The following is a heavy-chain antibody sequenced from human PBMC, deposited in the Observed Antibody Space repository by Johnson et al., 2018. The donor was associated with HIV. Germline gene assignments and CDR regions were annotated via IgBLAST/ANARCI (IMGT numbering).Heavy chain of an antibody. V-gene: IGHV3-30*03. CDR3: ARSPETGDRLWRAFDI. CDR2: ISYDGNNN. D-gene: IGHD4-17*01. CDR1: GFTFSSYG. Sequence: VQLVESGGGVVQPGRSLRLSCAASGFTFSSYGMHWVRQAPGKGLEWVAVISYDGNNNHYADSVKGRFTISRDNAKNSLYIQMNRLRAEDTAVYYCARSPETGDRLWRAFDIWGHGTMVTVSS. J-gene: IGHJ3*02.